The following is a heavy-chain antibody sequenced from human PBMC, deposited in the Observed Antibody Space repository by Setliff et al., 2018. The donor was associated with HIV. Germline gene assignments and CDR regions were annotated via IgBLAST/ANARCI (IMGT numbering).Heavy chain of an antibody. V-gene: IGHV1-69*13. CDR2: IITLFGEA. J-gene: IGHJ4*02. CDR1: RGTFRNSA. Sequence: SVKVSCKASRGTFRNSAINWVRQAPGQGLVWMGGIITLFGEANYAQKFQGRVTITADESTSTAYMELNSLRSDDAAVYYCARQPYYDDDGTNLPSEWRVLGWCQGTLVTVSS. CDR3: ARQPYYDDDGTNLPSEWRVLG. D-gene: IGHD3-16*01.